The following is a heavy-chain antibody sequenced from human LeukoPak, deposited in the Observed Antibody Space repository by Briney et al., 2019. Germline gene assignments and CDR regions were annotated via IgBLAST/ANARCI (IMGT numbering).Heavy chain of an antibody. J-gene: IGHJ4*02. D-gene: IGHD3-22*01. Sequence: GGSLRLSCAASGFTFSSYAMSWVRQAPGKGLEWVSAISGSGGSTYYADSVKGRFTISRDNSKNTLYLQMNSLRAEDTAVYYCAKHLGDSSGYYYVGEDVGYWGQGTLVTVSS. CDR3: AKHLGDSSGYYYVGEDVGY. CDR2: ISGSGGST. CDR1: GFTFSSYA. V-gene: IGHV3-23*01.